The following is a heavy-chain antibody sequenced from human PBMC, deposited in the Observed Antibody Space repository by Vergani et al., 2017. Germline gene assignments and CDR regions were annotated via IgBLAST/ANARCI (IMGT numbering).Heavy chain of an antibody. Sequence: EVQLLESGGGLVQPGGSLRLSCAASGFTFSSYAMSWVRPAPGKGLEWVSAISGSGGSTYYADSVKGRFTISRDNSKNTLYLQMNSLRAEDTAVYYCANLGWRKHNPQPTNVLAFDIWGQGTMVTVSS. J-gene: IGHJ3*02. CDR2: ISGSGGST. CDR3: ANLGWRKHNPQPTNVLAFDI. D-gene: IGHD1-14*01. V-gene: IGHV3-23*01. CDR1: GFTFSSYA.